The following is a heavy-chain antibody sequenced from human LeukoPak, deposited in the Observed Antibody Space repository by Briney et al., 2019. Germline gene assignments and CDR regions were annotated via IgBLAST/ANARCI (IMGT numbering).Heavy chain of an antibody. CDR2: ISGSGGST. V-gene: IGHV3-23*01. D-gene: IGHD3-9*01. Sequence: GGSLRLSCAASGFTFSSYAMSWVRQAPGKGLEWVSAISGSGGSTYYADSVKGRFTISRDNSKNTLYLQMNSLRAEDTAVYYCAKGALLNAYYYYYGMDVWGQGTTVTVSS. CDR1: GFTFSSYA. CDR3: AKGALLNAYYYYYGMDV. J-gene: IGHJ6*02.